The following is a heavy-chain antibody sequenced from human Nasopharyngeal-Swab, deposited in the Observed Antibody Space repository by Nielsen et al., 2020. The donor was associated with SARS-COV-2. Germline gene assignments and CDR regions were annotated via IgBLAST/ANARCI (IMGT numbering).Heavy chain of an antibody. CDR1: GYTFSAYY. V-gene: IGHV1-2*06. J-gene: IGHJ4*02. CDR3: SRVPLVGGFSYGYDN. CDR2: INPNSGGT. Sequence: ASVKVSCKASGYTFSAYYTEWVRQAPGQGLEWMGRINPNSGGTNYAQKFRGRVTMTRDTSLNTAYMELGGLRYGDTAIYFCSRVPLVGGFSYGYDNWGQGTLVTVSS. D-gene: IGHD5-18*01.